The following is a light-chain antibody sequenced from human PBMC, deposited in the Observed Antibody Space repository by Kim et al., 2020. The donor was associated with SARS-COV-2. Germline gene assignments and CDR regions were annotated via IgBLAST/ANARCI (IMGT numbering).Light chain of an antibody. CDR2: HAS. CDR3: QQFNSYPLT. J-gene: IGKJ4*01. Sequence: AIQLIQSPSSLSASAGDRVTITCRASQGINTALAWYQQKPGKPPKLQIYHASSLKSGVPSRLSGSGSGTDFSLTISSLQPEDFATYYCQQFNSYPLTFGGGTKVDIK. CDR1: QGINTA. V-gene: IGKV1-13*02.